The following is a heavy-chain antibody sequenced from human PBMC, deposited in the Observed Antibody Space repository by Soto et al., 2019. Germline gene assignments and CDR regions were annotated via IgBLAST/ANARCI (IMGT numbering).Heavy chain of an antibody. V-gene: IGHV1-24*01. Sequence: XSVKVSCKVSGYTLTELSMHWVRQAPVKGLEWMGGFDPEDGETIYAQKFQGRVTMTEDTSTDTAYMELSSLRSEDTAVYYCATHQRFLEWVNWFDPWGQGTLVTVSS. D-gene: IGHD3-3*01. CDR1: GYTLTELS. J-gene: IGHJ5*02. CDR3: ATHQRFLEWVNWFDP. CDR2: FDPEDGET.